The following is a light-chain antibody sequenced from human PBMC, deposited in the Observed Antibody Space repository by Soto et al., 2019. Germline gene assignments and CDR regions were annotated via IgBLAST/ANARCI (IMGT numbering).Light chain of an antibody. J-gene: IGKJ4*01. CDR1: QDINNY. CDR2: AAS. CDR3: QKYDIAPRT. V-gene: IGKV1-27*01. Sequence: DIQMTQSPSSLSASVGDRVTITCRASQDINNYLAWYQQRPGKVPKLLINAASTLQSGVPSRFSGSGSGTDFTLTISSLQPEDVASYYCQKYDIAPRTFGGGTRVEVK.